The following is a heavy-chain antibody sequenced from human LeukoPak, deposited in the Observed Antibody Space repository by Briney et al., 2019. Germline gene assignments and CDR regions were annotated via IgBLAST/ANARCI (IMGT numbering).Heavy chain of an antibody. CDR1: GGSISSGGYY. D-gene: IGHD1-7*01. J-gene: IGHJ5*02. V-gene: IGHV4-31*03. CDR2: IYYSGST. Sequence: SQTLSLTCTVSGGSISSGGYYWSWIRQHPGKGLESIGYIYYSGSTYYNPSLKSRVTLSVDTSKNQFSLKLTSVTAADTAVYYCARDFHLTGATSRWFDPWGQGTLVNVSS. CDR3: ARDFHLTGATSRWFDP.